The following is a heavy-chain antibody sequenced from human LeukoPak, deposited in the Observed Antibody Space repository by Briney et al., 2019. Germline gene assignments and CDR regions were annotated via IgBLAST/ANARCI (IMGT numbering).Heavy chain of an antibody. V-gene: IGHV1-69*06. D-gene: IGHD5-18*01. CDR3: ATDLGRDTAMVDY. CDR2: IIPIFGTA. CDR1: GDTFSSYA. J-gene: IGHJ4*02. Sequence: SVKVSRKASGDTFSSYAISWVRQAPGQGLEWMGGIIPIFGTANYAQKFQGRVTMTEDTSTDTAYMELSSLRSEDTAVYYCATDLGRDTAMVDYWGQGTLVTVSS.